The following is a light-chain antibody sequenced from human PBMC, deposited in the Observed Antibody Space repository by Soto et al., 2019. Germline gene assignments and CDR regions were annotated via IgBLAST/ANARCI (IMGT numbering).Light chain of an antibody. CDR3: QQYKNWTTWT. Sequence: EIVMTQSPSTLSVSPGERATLSCRASQSVGSNLAWYQQKPGQAPRLLIYGASTRATGIPARFSGSGSGTEFTLTISSLKSEDFAVYCCQQYKNWTTWTCGQGTQVDIK. CDR2: GAS. V-gene: IGKV3-15*01. CDR1: QSVGSN. J-gene: IGKJ1*01.